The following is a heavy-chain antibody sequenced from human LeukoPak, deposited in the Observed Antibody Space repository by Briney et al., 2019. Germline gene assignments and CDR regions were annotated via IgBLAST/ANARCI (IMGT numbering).Heavy chain of an antibody. CDR3: TRAVLLWFGELLRGDLYFDY. CDR1: GFTFGDYA. CDR2: IRSKAYGGTT. J-gene: IGHJ4*02. Sequence: KAGGSLRLSCAASGFTFGDYAMSWFRQAPGKGLEWVGFIRSKAYGGTTEYAASVKGRFTISRDDSKSIAYLQMNSLKTEDTAVYYCTRAVLLWFGELLRGDLYFDYWGQGTLVTVSS. D-gene: IGHD3-10*01. V-gene: IGHV3-49*05.